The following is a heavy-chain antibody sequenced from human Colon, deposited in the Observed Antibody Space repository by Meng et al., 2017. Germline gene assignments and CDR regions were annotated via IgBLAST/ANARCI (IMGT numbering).Heavy chain of an antibody. D-gene: IGHD2-8*02. J-gene: IGHJ4*02. V-gene: IGHV3-15*01. CDR1: GFTFSKAW. Sequence: GQLVDSGGDLVQPGGSLRLSCVASGFTFSKAWMSWVRQAPGKGLEWVGRIKSNTEGGTADYAAPVKGRFAISRDDSKNTFYLQMNSLETEDTAVYYCVTDAFMSGPKLLWGQGTLVTVSS. CDR3: VTDAFMSGPKLL. CDR2: IKSNTEGGTA.